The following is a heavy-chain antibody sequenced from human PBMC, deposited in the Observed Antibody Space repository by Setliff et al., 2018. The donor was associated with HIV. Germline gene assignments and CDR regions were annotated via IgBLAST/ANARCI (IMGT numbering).Heavy chain of an antibody. CDR3: ASTFSSSWYPEDYYYYAMDV. Sequence: LRLSCAASGFTFTTYAMNWVRQAPGKGLEWVSSISGSGSSIYYADSVKGRFTISRDNAKNSLYLQMNSLRADDTAVYYCASTFSSSWYPEDYYYYAMDVWGQGTTVTVSS. CDR1: GFTFTTYA. D-gene: IGHD6-13*01. CDR2: ISGSGSSI. J-gene: IGHJ6*02. V-gene: IGHV3-21*01.